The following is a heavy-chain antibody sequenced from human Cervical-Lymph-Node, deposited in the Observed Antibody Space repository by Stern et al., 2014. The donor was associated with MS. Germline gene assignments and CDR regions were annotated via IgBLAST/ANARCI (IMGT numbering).Heavy chain of an antibody. V-gene: IGHV4-4*07. J-gene: IGHJ6*02. D-gene: IGHD4-17*01. CDR2: IYSSGAT. CDR1: VGSISDYY. Sequence: QLQLQESGPGLVKPSETLSLTCTVSVGSISDYYWNWIRQPDGKGLEWIGRIYSSGATNYNPSLKSRVTMSVDTPKNQFSLKLTSLSAADTAVYYCARQTSVTSSLNFYYGMDVWGQGTTVTVSS. CDR3: ARQTSVTSSLNFYYGMDV.